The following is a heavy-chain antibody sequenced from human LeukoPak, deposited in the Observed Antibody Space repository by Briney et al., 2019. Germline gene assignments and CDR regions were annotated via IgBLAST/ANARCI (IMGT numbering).Heavy chain of an antibody. J-gene: IGHJ4*02. V-gene: IGHV4-38-2*01. CDR1: GYSMTSAYY. Sequence: SETLSLTCAVSGYSMTSAYYWGWIRQPPGKGLEWIGNIYHSGSTYYNPSLKSRVTISVDTSKNQFSLKLTSVTAEDTAVYYCASFSYCGGDCPAYWGQGTLVTVSS. D-gene: IGHD2-21*01. CDR3: ASFSYCGGDCPAY. CDR2: IYHSGST.